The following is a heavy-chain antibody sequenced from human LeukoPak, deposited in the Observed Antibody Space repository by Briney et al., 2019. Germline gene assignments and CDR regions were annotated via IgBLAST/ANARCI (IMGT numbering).Heavy chain of an antibody. CDR1: GGTFSSYG. Sequence: SVKVSCKASGGTFSSYGISWVRQAPGQGLEWMGGSIPIFGTANYAQKFKGRVTITADESTSTAYMELSSLRSEDTAVYYCARDSYDFWSGRRTGRIDYWGQGTLVTVSS. J-gene: IGHJ4*02. CDR3: ARDSYDFWSGRRTGRIDY. CDR2: SIPIFGTA. D-gene: IGHD3-3*01. V-gene: IGHV1-69*13.